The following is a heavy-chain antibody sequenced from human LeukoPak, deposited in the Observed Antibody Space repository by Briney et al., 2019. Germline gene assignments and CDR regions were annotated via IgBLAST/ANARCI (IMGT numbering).Heavy chain of an antibody. Sequence: SETLSLTCTVSGGSISRYYWSWIRQPPGTGLEWIGYIYYTGRADYNPSLKSRVSMSVDTSMNQFSLRVNSMTAADTAVYYCARGDFWSGAPTDWGQGTLVTVSS. CDR1: GGSISRYY. D-gene: IGHD3-3*01. J-gene: IGHJ4*02. CDR2: IYYTGRA. CDR3: ARGDFWSGAPTD. V-gene: IGHV4-59*01.